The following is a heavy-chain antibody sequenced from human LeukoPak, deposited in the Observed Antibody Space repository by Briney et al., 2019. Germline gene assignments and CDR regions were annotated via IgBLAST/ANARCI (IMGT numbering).Heavy chain of an antibody. CDR1: GFTFSSYA. V-gene: IGHV3-30*04. Sequence: GGSLRLSCAASGFTFSSYAMHWVRQAPGKRLEWVAVISYDGSDKYYADSVKGRFTISRDNSKNTLYLQMNSLRAEDTAVYYCASGEGAYWGQGTLVTVSS. D-gene: IGHD3-16*01. J-gene: IGHJ4*02. CDR3: ASGEGAY. CDR2: ISYDGSDK.